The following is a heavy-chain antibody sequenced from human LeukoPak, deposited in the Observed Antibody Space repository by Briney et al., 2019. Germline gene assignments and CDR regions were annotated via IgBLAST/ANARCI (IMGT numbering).Heavy chain of an antibody. V-gene: IGHV4-38-2*01. J-gene: IGHJ2*01. CDR2: IYHSGST. Sequence: SETLSLTCAVSGYSISSGYYWGWIRQPPGKGLEWIGSIYHSGSTYYNPSLKSRVTISVDTSKNQFSLKLSSVTAADTAVYYCARLVVVVAATGLYFDLWGRGTLVTVSS. D-gene: IGHD2-15*01. CDR3: ARLVVVVAATGLYFDL. CDR1: GYSISSGYY.